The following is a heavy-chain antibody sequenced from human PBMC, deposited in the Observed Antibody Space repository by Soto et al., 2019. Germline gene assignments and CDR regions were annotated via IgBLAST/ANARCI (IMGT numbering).Heavy chain of an antibody. Sequence: GGSLRLSCVASGFTFSSYAMHWVRQAPGKGLEWVAVISYSVSENSYSDSVKGRFAISRDNSKNTLYLQMNSLRAEDTAVYYCARDGRAGSGWYYFDYWGHGTLVRVSS. CDR2: ISYSVSEN. D-gene: IGHD6-19*01. CDR3: ARDGRAGSGWYYFDY. CDR1: GFTFSSYA. V-gene: IGHV3-30*03. J-gene: IGHJ4*01.